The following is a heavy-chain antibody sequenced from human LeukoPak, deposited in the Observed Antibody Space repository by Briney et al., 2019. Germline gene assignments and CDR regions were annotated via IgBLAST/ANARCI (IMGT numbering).Heavy chain of an antibody. CDR3: ARETVYSPVFRYYFDY. V-gene: IGHV3-23*01. CDR2: ISGSGGST. J-gene: IGHJ4*02. Sequence: PGGSLRLSCAASGFTFSSYAMSWVRQAPGKGLEWVSAISGSGGSTYYADSVKGRFTISRDNSKNTLYLQMNSLRAEDTAVYYCARETVYSPVFRYYFDYWGQGTLVAVSS. CDR1: GFTFSSYA. D-gene: IGHD2-21*01.